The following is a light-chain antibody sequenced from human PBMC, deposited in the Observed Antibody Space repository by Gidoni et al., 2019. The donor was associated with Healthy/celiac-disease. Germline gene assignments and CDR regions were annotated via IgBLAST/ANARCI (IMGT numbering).Light chain of an antibody. CDR1: QSIISY. CDR3: QQSYSNPLT. Sequence: DIQMTQSPSSLSASVGDRVTITCRASQSIISYLNWYQQKPGKAPKLLIYAASSLQSGVPSRFSGSGSGTEVTITISRLQQEEVATYYCQQSYSNPLTFGQXTKVEIK. CDR2: AAS. J-gene: IGKJ1*01. V-gene: IGKV1-39*01.